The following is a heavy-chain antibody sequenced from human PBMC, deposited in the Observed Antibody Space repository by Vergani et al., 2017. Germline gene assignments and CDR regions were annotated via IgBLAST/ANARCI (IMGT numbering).Heavy chain of an antibody. CDR2: ISSSGSTI. J-gene: IGHJ6*02. CDR3: AGERAASSSWDYYYGMDV. V-gene: IGHV3-48*03. D-gene: IGHD6-13*01. Sequence: EVQLVESGGGLVQPGGSLRLSCAASGFPFSSYEMNWVRQAPGKGLEWVSYISSSGSTIYYADSVKGRFTISRDNAKNSLYLQMNSLRAEDTAVYYCAGERAASSSWDYYYGMDVWGQGTTVTVSS. CDR1: GFPFSSYE.